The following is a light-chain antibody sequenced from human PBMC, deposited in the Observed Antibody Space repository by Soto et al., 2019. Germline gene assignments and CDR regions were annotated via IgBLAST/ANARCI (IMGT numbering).Light chain of an antibody. V-gene: IGLV2-11*01. CDR2: DVS. CDR1: SSDVGGYNY. CDR3: CSYAGSYTFGDVV. Sequence: QSALTQPRSVSGSPGQSVTISCTGTSSDVGGYNYVSWYQQHPGKAPKLMIYDVSKRPSGVPDRFSGSKSGNTASLTISGLQAEDEADYYCCSYAGSYTFGDVVFGGGPQLTVL. J-gene: IGLJ2*01.